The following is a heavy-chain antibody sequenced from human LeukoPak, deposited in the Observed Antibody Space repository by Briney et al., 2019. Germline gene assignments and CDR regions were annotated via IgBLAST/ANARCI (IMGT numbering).Heavy chain of an antibody. D-gene: IGHD3-10*01. J-gene: IGHJ6*03. CDR3: ATPRMEYYGSGIHYSYYYLDV. CDR1: GGALTRAA. V-gene: IGHV1-69*13. Sequence: ASVKVSCKASGGALTRAAVSWVRQAPGQGLEWMGGVLPHSGIADYAQKFQGRVTLTADASTSTAYMELNSLTSEDTAVYYCATPRMEYYGSGIHYSYYYLDVWGSGTAVTVSS. CDR2: VLPHSGIA.